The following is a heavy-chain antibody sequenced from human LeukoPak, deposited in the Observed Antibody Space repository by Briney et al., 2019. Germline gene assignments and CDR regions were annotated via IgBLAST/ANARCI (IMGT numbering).Heavy chain of an antibody. CDR2: INSDGSIT. V-gene: IGHV3-74*01. D-gene: IGHD1-26*01. J-gene: IGHJ4*02. CDR3: ATLLPGV. CDR1: GFTISNYW. Sequence: GGSLRLSCVASGFTISNYWMHWVRQAPGKGLVWVSRINSDGSITTYADSAKGRFTISRDNAKNTMYLQMNSLRDEDTAVYYCATLLPGVWGQGTLVTVSS.